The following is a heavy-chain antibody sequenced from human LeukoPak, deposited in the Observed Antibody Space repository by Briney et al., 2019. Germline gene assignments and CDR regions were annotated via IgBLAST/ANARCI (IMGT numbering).Heavy chain of an antibody. CDR2: IYYSGST. Sequence: PSETLSLTCSVTGGSISSSNYYWGWIRQSPGKGLEWIGSIYYSGSTYYNPSLKSRVTISVDTSENQFSLKLSSVTAADTAVYYCARDHIVATMVDYWGQGTLVTVSS. J-gene: IGHJ4*02. CDR1: GGSISSSNYY. V-gene: IGHV4-39*07. D-gene: IGHD5-12*01. CDR3: ARDHIVATMVDY.